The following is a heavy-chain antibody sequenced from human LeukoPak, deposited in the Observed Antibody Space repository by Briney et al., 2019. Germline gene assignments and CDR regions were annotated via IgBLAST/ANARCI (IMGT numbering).Heavy chain of an antibody. V-gene: IGHV1-8*01. J-gene: IGHJ3*02. CDR1: GYTFTSYD. D-gene: IGHD3-10*01. Sequence: ASVKVSCKASGYTFTSYDINWVRQATGQGLEWMGWMNPNSGNTGNAQKFQGRVTMTRNTSISTAYMELSSLRSEDTAVYYCARVLWSWNAFDIWGQGTMVTVSS. CDR2: MNPNSGNT. CDR3: ARVLWSWNAFDI.